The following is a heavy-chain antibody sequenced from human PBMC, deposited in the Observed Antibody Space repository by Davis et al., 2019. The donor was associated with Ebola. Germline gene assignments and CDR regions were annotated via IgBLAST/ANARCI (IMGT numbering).Heavy chain of an antibody. CDR2: IYYSGST. CDR1: GGSISSYY. V-gene: IGHV4-59*12. J-gene: IGHJ6*02. D-gene: IGHD2-2*02. Sequence: SETLSLTCTVSGGSISSYYWSWIRQPPGKGLEWIGYIYYSGSTDYSPSLKSRITTSVDTSKNQFSLKLSSVTAADTAVYYCARGEWGYCSSTSCYRDYYYGMDVWGQGTTVTVSS. CDR3: ARGEWGYCSSTSCYRDYYYGMDV.